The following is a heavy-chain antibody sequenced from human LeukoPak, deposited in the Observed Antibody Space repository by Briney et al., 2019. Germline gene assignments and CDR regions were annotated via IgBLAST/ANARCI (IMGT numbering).Heavy chain of an antibody. CDR1: GFTFSSYW. CDR2: IRSKPYGGTT. D-gene: IGHD2-8*01. J-gene: IGHJ4*02. V-gene: IGHV3-49*04. CDR3: TRDLHTKFDY. Sequence: GGSLRLSCAASGFTFSSYWMSWVRQAPGKGLEWVGFIRSKPYGGTTEYGASVEGRFTISRDDSKSTAYLQMNSLKTEDTAVYYCTRDLHTKFDYWGQGTLVTVSS.